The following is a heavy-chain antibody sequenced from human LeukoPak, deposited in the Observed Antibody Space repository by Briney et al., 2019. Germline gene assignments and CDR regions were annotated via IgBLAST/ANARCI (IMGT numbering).Heavy chain of an antibody. V-gene: IGHV1-69*05. CDR3: AREHCSSTSCYDAFDI. Sequence: SVKVSCKASGGTLSSYAISCVRQAPGQGLEWMGGIIPIFGTANYAQKFQGRVTITTDESTSTAYMELSSLRSEDTAVYYCAREHCSSTSCYDAFDIWGQGTMVTVSS. J-gene: IGHJ3*02. CDR2: IIPIFGTA. CDR1: GGTLSSYA. D-gene: IGHD2-2*01.